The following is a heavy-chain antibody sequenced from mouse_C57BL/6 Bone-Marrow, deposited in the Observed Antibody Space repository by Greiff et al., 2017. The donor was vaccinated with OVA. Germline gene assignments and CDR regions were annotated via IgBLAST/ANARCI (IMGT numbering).Heavy chain of an antibody. CDR3: APMGSSLYYFDY. CDR1: GFNIKNTY. Sequence: EVKLVESVAELVRPGASVKLSCTASGFNIKNTYMHWVKQRPEQGLEWIGRIDPANGNTKYAPKFQGKATITADTSSNTAYLQLSSLTSEATAIYYCAPMGSSLYYFDYWGQGTTLTVSS. D-gene: IGHD1-1*01. J-gene: IGHJ2*01. CDR2: IDPANGNT. V-gene: IGHV14-3*01.